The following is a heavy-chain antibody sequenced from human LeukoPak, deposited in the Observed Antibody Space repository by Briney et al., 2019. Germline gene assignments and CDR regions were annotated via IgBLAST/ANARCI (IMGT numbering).Heavy chain of an antibody. Sequence: GGSLRLSCAASEFTFDDYTMHWVRQAPGKGPEWVSLITWDGGSTYYADSVKGRFTISRDNRKNSLWLQMNSLRTEDTALYYCAKLAVAGTIHDYWGQGTLVTVSS. J-gene: IGHJ4*02. V-gene: IGHV3-43*01. CDR2: ITWDGGST. D-gene: IGHD6-19*01. CDR3: AKLAVAGTIHDY. CDR1: EFTFDDYT.